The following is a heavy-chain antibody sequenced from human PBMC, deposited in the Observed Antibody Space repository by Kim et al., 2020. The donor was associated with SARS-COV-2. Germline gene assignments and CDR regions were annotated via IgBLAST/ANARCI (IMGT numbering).Heavy chain of an antibody. V-gene: IGHV3-23*01. CDR1: GFTFSSYA. J-gene: IGHJ4*02. D-gene: IGHD3-10*01. CDR3: AKEEGFDTMVRGVIPFDY. Sequence: GGSLRLSCAASGFTFSSYAMSWVRQAPGKGLEWVSAISGSGGSTYYADSVKGRFTISRDNSKNTLYLQMNSLRAEDTAVYYCAKEEGFDTMVRGVIPFDYWGQGTLVTVSS. CDR2: ISGSGGST.